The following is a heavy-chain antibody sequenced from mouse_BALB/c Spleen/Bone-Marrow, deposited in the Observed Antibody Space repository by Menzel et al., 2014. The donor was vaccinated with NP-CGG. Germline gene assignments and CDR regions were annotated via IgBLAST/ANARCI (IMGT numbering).Heavy chain of an antibody. CDR3: ARNGNYGAWFAY. D-gene: IGHD2-1*01. CDR2: IDPANVNT. Sequence: EVKVEESGAELVKPGASVKLSCTASDFNIKDAYMHWVKQRPEQGLEWIGRIDPANVNTKYDPKFQGKATITADTSSNTAYLQLSSLTSEDTAVYYCARNGNYGAWFAYWGQGTLVTVSA. J-gene: IGHJ3*01. CDR1: DFNIKDAY. V-gene: IGHV14-3*02.